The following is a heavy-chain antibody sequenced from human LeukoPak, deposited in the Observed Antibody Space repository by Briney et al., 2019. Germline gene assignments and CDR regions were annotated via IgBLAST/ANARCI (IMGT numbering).Heavy chain of an antibody. J-gene: IGHJ4*02. CDR1: GFTFSSYG. V-gene: IGHV3-30*02. CDR3: ATPPPYYYGSGTTAGYFDY. D-gene: IGHD3-10*01. CDR2: IRYDGSNK. Sequence: GGSLRLSCAASGFTFSSYGMHWVRQAPGKGLEWVAFIRYDGSNKYYADSVKGRFTISRDNSKNTLYLQMNSLRAEDTAVYYCATPPPYYYGSGTTAGYFDYWGQGTLVTVSS.